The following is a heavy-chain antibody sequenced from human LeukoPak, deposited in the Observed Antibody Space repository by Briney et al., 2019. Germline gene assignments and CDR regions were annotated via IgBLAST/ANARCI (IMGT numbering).Heavy chain of an antibody. CDR3: AKASDYYDSSVGDY. J-gene: IGHJ4*02. Sequence: GRSLRLSCAASGFTFTSYAMSWVRQAPGKWLEWDSSISGSGGSTYYADSVKGRFTISRDNSKNTLYLQMNSLRAEDTAVYYCAKASDYYDSSVGDYWGQGTLVTVSS. CDR1: GFTFTSYA. V-gene: IGHV3-23*01. CDR2: ISGSGGST. D-gene: IGHD3-22*01.